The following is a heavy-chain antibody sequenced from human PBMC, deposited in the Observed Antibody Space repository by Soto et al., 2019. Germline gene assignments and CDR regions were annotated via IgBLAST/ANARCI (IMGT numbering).Heavy chain of an antibody. CDR2: IRSKTNSYAT. Sequence: GGSLRLSCAASGFTFGGSAMHWVRQASGKGLEWVGHIRSKTNSYATAYAESVKGRFTISRDDSMNTAYLQMNSLKTEDTAVYFCTRQTDAVQWLVVPTVYNFDYWGQGPLVTVSS. CDR3: TRQTDAVQWLVVPTVYNFDY. V-gene: IGHV3-73*01. D-gene: IGHD6-19*01. J-gene: IGHJ4*02. CDR1: GFTFGGSA.